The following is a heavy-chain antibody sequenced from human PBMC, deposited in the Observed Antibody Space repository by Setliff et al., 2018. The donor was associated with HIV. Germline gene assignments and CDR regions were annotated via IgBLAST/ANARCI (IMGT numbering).Heavy chain of an antibody. CDR3: ARGIAVAGPYFDY. J-gene: IGHJ4*02. V-gene: IGHV4-59*02. D-gene: IGHD6-19*01. CDR2: IYYSGSS. CDR1: GFNVNNKY. Sequence: SETLSLSCAVSGFNVNNKYMTWVRQPPGKGLEWIGYIYYSGSSKNTPSLKSRVTISVDTPKNEFSLKLSSMTAADTAVYYCARGIAVAGPYFDYWGQGTLVTVSS.